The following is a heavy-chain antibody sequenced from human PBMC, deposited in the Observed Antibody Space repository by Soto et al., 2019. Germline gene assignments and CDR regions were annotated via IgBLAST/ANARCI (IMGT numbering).Heavy chain of an antibody. D-gene: IGHD2-2*01. CDR2: INPSGGST. CDR1: GYTFTSYY. Sequence: GASVKVSCKASGYTFTSYYMHWVRQAPGQGLEWMGIINPSGGSTSYAQKFQGRVTMTRDTSTSTVYMELSSLRSEDTAVYYCARSEYCSSTSCFRLYGMDVWGQGTTVTVSS. J-gene: IGHJ6*02. CDR3: ARSEYCSSTSCFRLYGMDV. V-gene: IGHV1-46*01.